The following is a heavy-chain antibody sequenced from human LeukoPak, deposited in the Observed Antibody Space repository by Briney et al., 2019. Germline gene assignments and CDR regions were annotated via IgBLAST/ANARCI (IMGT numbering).Heavy chain of an antibody. CDR3: ATLTYYYDSRGYYPY. D-gene: IGHD3-22*01. CDR1: GFTFTNAW. J-gene: IGHJ4*02. Sequence: GGSLRLSCAASGFTFTNAWMSWVRQAPGKGLEWVGRIKNKTDGGTIEYAAPVKDRFTISRDDSKNTVYLQMKSLKTEDTGVYYCATLTYYYDSRGYYPYWGQGTLVTVSS. CDR2: IKNKTDGGTI. V-gene: IGHV3-15*01.